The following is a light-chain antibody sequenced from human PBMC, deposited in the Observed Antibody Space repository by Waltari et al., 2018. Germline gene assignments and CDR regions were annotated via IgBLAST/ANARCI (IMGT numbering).Light chain of an antibody. CDR3: SSYTSSSTQV. CDR1: SSDIGSYKY. J-gene: IGLJ1*01. V-gene: IGLV2-14*01. Sequence: QSALTQPASVSGSPGQSITISCTGTSSDIGSYKYVSWYQQHPGKPPKLMIYEVSNRPSGFSNRFSGSKSGDTASLTISGLQTEDEADYYCSSYTSSSTQVFGTGTEVTVL. CDR2: EVS.